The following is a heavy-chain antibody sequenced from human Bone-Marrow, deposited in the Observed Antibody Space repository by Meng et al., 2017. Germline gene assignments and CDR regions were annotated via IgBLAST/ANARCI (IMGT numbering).Heavy chain of an antibody. CDR1: GGSISSYY. CDR3: ARVTYDSSGYYPGDFDY. CDR2: IYYSGST. Sequence: GSPRLSCTVSGGSISSYYWSWIRQPPGKGLEWIGYIYYSGSTNYNPSLKSRVTISVDTSKNQFSLKLSSVTAADTAVYYCARVTYDSSGYYPGDFDYWGQGTLVTVSS. V-gene: IGHV4-59*01. J-gene: IGHJ4*02. D-gene: IGHD3-22*01.